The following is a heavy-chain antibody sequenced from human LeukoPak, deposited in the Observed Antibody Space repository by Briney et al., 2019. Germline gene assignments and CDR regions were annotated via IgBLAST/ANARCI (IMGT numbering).Heavy chain of an antibody. V-gene: IGHV3-74*03. CDR2: VNREGTTT. CDR1: GFTFNTYW. D-gene: IGHD3-9*01. CDR3: ARDLDWILFDY. J-gene: IGHJ4*02. Sequence: GGSLRLPCAASGFTFNTYWMHWVRQAPGKGLVWVARVNREGTTTTYAASVKGRFTISRDNAKNTLYLQMNNLRAEDTAVYYCARDLDWILFDYWGQGTLVTVSS.